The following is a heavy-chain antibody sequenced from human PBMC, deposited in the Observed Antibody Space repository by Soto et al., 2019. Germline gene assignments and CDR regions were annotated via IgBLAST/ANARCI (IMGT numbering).Heavy chain of an antibody. Sequence: EVQLVESGGGLVKPGGSLRLSCAASGFTFSNAWMNWVRQAPGKGLEWVGRIKSKTDGGTTDYAAPVKGRFTISRDDSKNTLYLQMNSLKTEDTAVYYCTTEYTRWLVDDYSGMDVWGQGTTVTVSS. V-gene: IGHV3-15*07. D-gene: IGHD6-19*01. J-gene: IGHJ6*02. CDR2: IKSKTDGGTT. CDR3: TTEYTRWLVDDYSGMDV. CDR1: GFTFSNAW.